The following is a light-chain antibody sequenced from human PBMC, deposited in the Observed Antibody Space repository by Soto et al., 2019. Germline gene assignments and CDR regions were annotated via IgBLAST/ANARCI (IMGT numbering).Light chain of an antibody. V-gene: IGKV2-28*01. J-gene: IGKJ5*01. CDR3: MQGQQTPIT. Sequence: DIVMTQSPLSLPVTPGEPASMSCRSSQSLLHSSGNNYLDWYVQKPGQSPQLLIYWGSSRASGVPDRFSGSGLGTDFTLKISRVEAEDVWIYYCMQGQQTPITFGQWTRLEIK. CDR1: QSLLHSSGNNY. CDR2: WGS.